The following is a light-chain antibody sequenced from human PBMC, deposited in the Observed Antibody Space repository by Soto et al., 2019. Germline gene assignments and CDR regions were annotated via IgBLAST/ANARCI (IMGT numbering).Light chain of an antibody. Sequence: EIVLTQSPGTLSLSPGERATLSCRASQNIITYLAWYQQKPGQAPRLLIYGASTRATGVPDRLSGSGSGAAFTLTINSLEPEDFAVYFCQHYYRLPPTYGQGTKL. V-gene: IGKV3-20*01. CDR2: GAS. J-gene: IGKJ2*01. CDR3: QHYYRLPPT. CDR1: QNIITY.